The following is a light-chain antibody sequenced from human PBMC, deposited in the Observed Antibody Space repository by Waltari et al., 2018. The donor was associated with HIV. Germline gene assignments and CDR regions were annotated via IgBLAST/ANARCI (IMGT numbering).Light chain of an antibody. Sequence: QSALTQPPFASGSPGQSVTISCPGSDSDIGSYNYVSWYQQHPGKAPKLMIYEVNKRPSGVPDRFSGAKSGSVASLTVSGLQADDEADYYCSSYTGRDIRVVFGGGTKLTVL. CDR2: EVN. CDR3: SSYTGRDIRVV. CDR1: DSDIGSYNY. V-gene: IGLV2-8*01. J-gene: IGLJ2*01.